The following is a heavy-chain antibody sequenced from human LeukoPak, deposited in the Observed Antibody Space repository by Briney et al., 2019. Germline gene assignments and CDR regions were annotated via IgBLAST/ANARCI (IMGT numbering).Heavy chain of an antibody. CDR1: GFTLSSYE. D-gene: IGHD1/OR15-1a*01. CDR2: IDYSGGST. CDR3: ATTDWNTYEY. V-gene: IGHV3-23*01. J-gene: IGHJ4*02. Sequence: GGSLRLSCTASGFTLSSYEMSWIRQAPGKGLEWVSSIDYSGGSTHYADSVMGRFTISRDNAKTSVYLQMNSLRAEDTAVYYCATTDWNTYEYWGQGILVTVSS.